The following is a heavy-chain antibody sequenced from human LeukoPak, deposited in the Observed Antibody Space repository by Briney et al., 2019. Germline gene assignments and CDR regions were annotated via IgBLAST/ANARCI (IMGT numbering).Heavy chain of an antibody. V-gene: IGHV3-7*01. Sequence: GGSLRLSCAASGFTFSSYWMSWVRQAPGKGLEWVANIKQDGSEKYYVDSVKGRFTISRDNAKNSLYLQMNSLRAEDTAVYYCAREEMGSAESYYYYYMDVWGKGTTVTVSS. CDR1: GFTFSSYW. CDR3: AREEMGSAESYYYYYMDV. D-gene: IGHD2-8*01. CDR2: IKQDGSEK. J-gene: IGHJ6*03.